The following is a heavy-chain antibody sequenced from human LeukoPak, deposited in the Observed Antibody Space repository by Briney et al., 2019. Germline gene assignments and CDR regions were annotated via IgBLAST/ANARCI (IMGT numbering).Heavy chain of an antibody. V-gene: IGHV3-7*01. CDR2: IKQDGSDK. J-gene: IGHJ4*02. Sequence: SGGSLKLSCAASGFTFTKYWMTWVRQAPGKGLEWVGNIKQDGSDKNYMDSVKGRFTISRDNTKNSVYLQMSSLGAEDTAVYYCAREVWGPEYWGQGTLVTVSS. CDR3: AREVWGPEY. D-gene: IGHD1-14*01. CDR1: GFTFTKYW.